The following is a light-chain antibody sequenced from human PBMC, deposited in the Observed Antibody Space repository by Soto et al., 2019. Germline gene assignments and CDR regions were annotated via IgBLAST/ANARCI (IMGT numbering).Light chain of an antibody. J-gene: IGLJ3*02. CDR3: QSYDSSLSGSGV. V-gene: IGLV1-40*01. Sequence: QSVLTQPPSVSGAPGQRVTISCTGSSSNIGAGYDVHWYQQLPGTAPKLLIYGNSNRPSGVPDRFSGAKSGTSASLAITGLQAEDEDDYCCQSYDSSLSGSGVFGGGTKLTVL. CDR2: GNS. CDR1: SSNIGAGYD.